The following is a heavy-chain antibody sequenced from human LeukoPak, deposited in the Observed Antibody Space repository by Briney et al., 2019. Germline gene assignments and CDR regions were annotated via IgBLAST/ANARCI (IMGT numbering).Heavy chain of an antibody. CDR1: GFTFSSSG. Sequence: GGSLRLSCAASGFTFSSSGMSWVRQAPGKGLEWVSSIGAGGGPTSYADSVKGRFTISRDNSKNTLFLQMNSLRAEDTAVYYCAKSGQVDVCGTGTTVTVSS. V-gene: IGHV3-23*01. CDR3: AKSGQVDV. CDR2: IGAGGGPT. J-gene: IGHJ6*04. D-gene: IGHD2-15*01.